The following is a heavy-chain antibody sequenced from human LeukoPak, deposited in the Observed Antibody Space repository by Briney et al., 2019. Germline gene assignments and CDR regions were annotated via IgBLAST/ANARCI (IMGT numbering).Heavy chain of an antibody. V-gene: IGHV4-31*03. J-gene: IGHJ5*02. D-gene: IGHD2-21*02. CDR3: ARAPPVVVTAMRSLGGWFDP. CDR1: GGSISSGGYY. Sequence: SQTLSLTCTVSGGSISSGGYYWSWIRQHPGKGLEWIGYIYYSGSTYYNPSLKSRVTISVDTSKNQFSLKLSSVTAADTAVYYCARAPPVVVTAMRSLGGWFDPWGQGTLVTVSS. CDR2: IYYSGST.